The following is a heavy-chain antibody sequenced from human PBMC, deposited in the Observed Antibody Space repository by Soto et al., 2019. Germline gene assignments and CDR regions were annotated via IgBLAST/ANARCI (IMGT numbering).Heavy chain of an antibody. CDR2: IKQDGSEK. CDR3: AREYYDFWSGPAGMVDY. J-gene: IGHJ4*02. D-gene: IGHD3-3*01. Sequence: EVQLVESGGGLVQPGGSLRLSCAASGFTFSSYWMSWVRQAPGKGLEWVANIKQDGSEKYYVDSVKGRFTISRDNAKNSLYLQMNSLRAEDTAVYYCAREYYDFWSGPAGMVDYWGQETLVTVSS. CDR1: GFTFSSYW. V-gene: IGHV3-7*01.